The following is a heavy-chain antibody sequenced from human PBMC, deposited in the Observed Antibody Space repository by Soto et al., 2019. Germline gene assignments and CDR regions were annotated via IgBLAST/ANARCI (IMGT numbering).Heavy chain of an antibody. D-gene: IGHD2-2*01. V-gene: IGHV3-74*01. J-gene: IGHJ4*02. CDR2: ISSDGSST. CDR1: GFTLSSYW. Sequence: EVQLVESGGGLVQPGGSLRLSCAASGFTLSSYWMHWARQAPGKGLVWVSRISSDGSSTNYADSVKGRFTISRDNAKNTRHLQINSLRAEDTAVYYCARVPDCSSSSCYSYFDSWGQGTLVTVSS. CDR3: ARVPDCSSSSCYSYFDS.